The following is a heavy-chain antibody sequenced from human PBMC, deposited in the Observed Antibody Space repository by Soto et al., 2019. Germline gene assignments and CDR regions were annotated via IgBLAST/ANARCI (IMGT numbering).Heavy chain of an antibody. V-gene: IGHV4-59*01. CDR3: ARAIPSSSWYVPGWFDP. CDR1: GGSISSYY. J-gene: IGHJ5*02. Sequence: SETLSLTCTVSGGSISSYYWSWIRQPPGKGLEWIGYIYYSGSTNYNPSLKSRVTISVDTSKNQFSLKLSSVTAADTAVYYCARAIPSSSWYVPGWFDPWGQGTLVTVSS. D-gene: IGHD6-13*01. CDR2: IYYSGST.